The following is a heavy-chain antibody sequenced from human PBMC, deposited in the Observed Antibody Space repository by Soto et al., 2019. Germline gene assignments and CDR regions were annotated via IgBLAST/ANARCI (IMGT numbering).Heavy chain of an antibody. CDR1: GFTFSDHA. CDR3: ASYGGNSVPVNWFDP. Sequence: PGGSLRLSCTASGFTFSDHAMTWVRQAPGRGLEWVSTIIGSGSRTYYAESVKGRFNISRDNSKNTLYLQMNSLRSEDTAVYYCASYGGNSVPVNWFDPWGQGTLVTVSS. D-gene: IGHD2-21*02. CDR2: IIGSGSRT. J-gene: IGHJ5*02. V-gene: IGHV3-23*01.